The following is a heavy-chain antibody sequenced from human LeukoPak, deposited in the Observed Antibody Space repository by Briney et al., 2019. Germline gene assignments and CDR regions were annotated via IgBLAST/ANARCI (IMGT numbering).Heavy chain of an antibody. CDR1: GGSFSGYY. CDR2: IYYSGST. D-gene: IGHD6-13*01. Sequence: PSETLSLTCAVYGGSFSGYYWSWIRQPPGKGLEWIGSIYYSGSTYYNPSLKSRVTISVDTSKNQFSLKLNSVTAADTAVYYCARHPSTGYSSSWPNYYYGMDVWGQGTTVTVSS. V-gene: IGHV4-34*01. CDR3: ARHPSTGYSSSWPNYYYGMDV. J-gene: IGHJ6*02.